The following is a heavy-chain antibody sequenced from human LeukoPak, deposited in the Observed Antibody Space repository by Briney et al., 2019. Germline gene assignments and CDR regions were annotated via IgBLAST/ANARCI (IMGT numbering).Heavy chain of an antibody. V-gene: IGHV1-3*01. Sequence: GASVKVSCEASGYTLTSYAMHWVRQAPGQRLEWMGWINAGNGNTKYSQKFQGRVTITRDTSASTSYMELSSLRSEDTAVYYCARDLVAAAGRPLGYWGQGTLVTVSS. D-gene: IGHD6-13*01. J-gene: IGHJ4*02. CDR1: GYTLTSYA. CDR3: ARDLVAAAGRPLGY. CDR2: INAGNGNT.